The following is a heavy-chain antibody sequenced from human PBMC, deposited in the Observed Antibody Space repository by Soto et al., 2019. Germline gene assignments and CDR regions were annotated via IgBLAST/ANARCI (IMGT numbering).Heavy chain of an antibody. CDR1: GYTFTSYG. CDR2: ISAYNGNT. CDR3: ARVGEPRRFLEWFPSDLPPPFFDY. V-gene: IGHV1-18*04. D-gene: IGHD3-3*01. Sequence: ASVKVSCKASGYTFTSYGISWVRQAPGKGLEWMGWISAYNGNTNYAQKLQGRVTMTTDTSTSTAYMELRSLRSDDTAVYYCARVGEPRRFLEWFPSDLPPPFFDYWGQGTLVTVSS. J-gene: IGHJ4*02.